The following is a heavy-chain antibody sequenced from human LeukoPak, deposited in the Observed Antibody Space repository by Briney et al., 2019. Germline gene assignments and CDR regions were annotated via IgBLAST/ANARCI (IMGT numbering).Heavy chain of an antibody. CDR2: IYYSGST. V-gene: IGHV4-59*01. D-gene: IGHD3-22*01. J-gene: IGHJ2*01. CDR3: ARTYYYDSSGYYYVYFDL. CDR1: GGSISSYY. Sequence: SETLSLTCTVSGGSISSYYWSWIRQPPGKGLEWIGHIYYSGSTNYNPSLKSRVTISVDTSKNQFSLKLSSVTAADTAVYYCARTYYYDSSGYYYVYFDLWGRGTLVTVSS.